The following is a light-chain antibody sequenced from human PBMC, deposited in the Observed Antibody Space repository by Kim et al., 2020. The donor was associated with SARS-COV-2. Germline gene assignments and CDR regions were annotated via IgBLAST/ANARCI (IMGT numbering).Light chain of an antibody. CDR3: QQYQKWPLT. Sequence: IVMTQSPGTLSVSPEERVTLSCRASQSVTTNLAWYQQKPGQTPSLVIYDASTRATDIPGRFSGSGSGAEFTLTISSLQSEDFALYYCQQYQKWPLTFGGGTKVEIK. V-gene: IGKV3-15*01. CDR1: QSVTTN. J-gene: IGKJ4*01. CDR2: DAS.